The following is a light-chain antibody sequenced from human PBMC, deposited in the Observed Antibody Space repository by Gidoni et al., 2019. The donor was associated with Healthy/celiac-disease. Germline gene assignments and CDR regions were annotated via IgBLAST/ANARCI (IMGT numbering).Light chain of an antibody. J-gene: IGKJ2*01. CDR2: AAS. CDR3: QQSYSTLYT. V-gene: IGKV1-39*01. CDR1: QSISSY. Sequence: QMTQSPSSLSASVGDRVTITCRASQSISSYLNWYQQKPGKAPKLLIYAASSLQSGVPSRFSGSGSGTDFTLTISSLQPEDFATYYCQQSYSTLYTFGQGTKLEIK.